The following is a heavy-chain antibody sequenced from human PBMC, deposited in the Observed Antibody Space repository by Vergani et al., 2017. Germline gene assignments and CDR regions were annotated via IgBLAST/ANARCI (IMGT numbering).Heavy chain of an antibody. J-gene: IGHJ3*02. V-gene: IGHV4-31*03. Sequence: QVQLQESGPGLVKPSQTLSLTCTVSGGPISRGGYYWSWIRQHPGKGLEWIGYIYYSGSTYYNPSLKSRVTISVDTSKNQFYLKLSSVTAADTAVYYCARKAKVATGGAFDIWGQGTMVTVSS. D-gene: IGHD5-12*01. CDR2: IYYSGST. CDR1: GGPISRGGYY. CDR3: ARKAKVATGGAFDI.